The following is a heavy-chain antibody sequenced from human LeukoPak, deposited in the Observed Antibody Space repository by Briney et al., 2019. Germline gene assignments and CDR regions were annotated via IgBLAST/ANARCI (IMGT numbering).Heavy chain of an antibody. CDR3: ARANYGDLFFGY. D-gene: IGHD4-17*01. Sequence: SETLSLTCTVSGGSISSYYWSWIRQPPGKGLEWIGYIYYSGSTNYNPSLKSRVTISVDTSKNQFPLKLSSVTAADTAVYYCARANYGDLFFGYWGQGTLVTVSS. CDR1: GGSISSYY. CDR2: IYYSGST. V-gene: IGHV4-59*01. J-gene: IGHJ4*02.